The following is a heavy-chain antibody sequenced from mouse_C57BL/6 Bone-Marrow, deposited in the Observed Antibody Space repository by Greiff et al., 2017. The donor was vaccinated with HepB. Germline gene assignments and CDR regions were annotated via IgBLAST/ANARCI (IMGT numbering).Heavy chain of an antibody. V-gene: IGHV2-2*01. J-gene: IGHJ1*03. Sequence: QVHVKQSGPGLVQPSQSLSITCTVSGFSLTSYGVHWVRQSPGKGLEWLGVIWSGGSTDYNAAFISRLSISKDNSKSQVFFKMNSLQADDTAIYYWARWGDYGYDWYFDVWGTGTTVTVSS. D-gene: IGHD2-2*01. CDR2: IWSGGST. CDR1: GFSLTSYG. CDR3: ARWGDYGYDWYFDV.